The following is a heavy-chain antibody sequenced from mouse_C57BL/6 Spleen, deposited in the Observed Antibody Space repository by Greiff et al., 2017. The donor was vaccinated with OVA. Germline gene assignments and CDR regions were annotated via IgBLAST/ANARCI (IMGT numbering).Heavy chain of an antibody. CDR2: IYPRSGNT. J-gene: IGHJ1*03. V-gene: IGHV1-81*01. D-gene: IGHD2-4*01. CDR1: GYTFTSYG. CDR3: AREGDYDGYFDV. Sequence: VQLQQSGAELARPGASVKLSCKASGYTFTSYGISWVKQRTGQGLEWIGEIYPRSGNTYYNEKFKGKATLTADKSSSPAYMELRSLTSEDSAVYFCAREGDYDGYFDVWGTGTTVTVSS.